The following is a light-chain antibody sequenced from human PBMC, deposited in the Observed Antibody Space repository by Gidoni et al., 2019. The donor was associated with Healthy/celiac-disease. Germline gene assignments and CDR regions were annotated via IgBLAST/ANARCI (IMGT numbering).Light chain of an antibody. CDR1: QSISSW. J-gene: IGKJ1*01. V-gene: IGKV1-5*01. CDR2: DAS. CDR3: QQYNSYWT. Sequence: DIQMTQSPSTLSASVGDRVTITCRASQSISSWLAWYQQKPGKAPKLLIYDASGLESGVPSRFSGSGSGTEFTLTISSLQPDDFATYYCQQYNSYWTFGQXTKVEIK.